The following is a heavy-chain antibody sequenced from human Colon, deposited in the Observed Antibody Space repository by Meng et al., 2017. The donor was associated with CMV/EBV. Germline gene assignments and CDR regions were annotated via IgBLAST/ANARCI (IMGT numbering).Heavy chain of an antibody. D-gene: IGHD4-17*01. J-gene: IGHJ4*02. CDR3: ATDPSTVTTNC. Sequence: GESLKISCAASGFPFSDYYMSWIRQAPGKGLEWVAYISENARTTYYAESVKGRFTISRDNSKNTLYLEMGSLRPEDTAVYYCATDPSTVTTNCWGQGTLVTVSS. V-gene: IGHV3-11*04. CDR1: GFPFSDYY. CDR2: ISENARTT.